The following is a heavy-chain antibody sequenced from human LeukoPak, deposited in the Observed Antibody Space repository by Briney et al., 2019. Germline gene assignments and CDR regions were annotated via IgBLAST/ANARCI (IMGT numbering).Heavy chain of an antibody. D-gene: IGHD6-13*01. CDR3: ARFKLLSAAAGLDENWFDP. Sequence: RASVKVSCKASGYTFTSYAMNWVRQAPGQGLEWMGWINTNTGNPTYAQGFTGRFVFSLDTSVSTAYLQISSLKAEDTAVYYCARFKLLSAAAGLDENWFDPWGQGTLVTVSS. CDR2: INTNTGNP. V-gene: IGHV7-4-1*02. J-gene: IGHJ5*02. CDR1: GYTFTSYA.